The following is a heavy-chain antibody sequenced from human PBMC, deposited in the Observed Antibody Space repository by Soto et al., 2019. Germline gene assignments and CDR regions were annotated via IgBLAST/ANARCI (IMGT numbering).Heavy chain of an antibody. Sequence: ASVKVSCKASGYTFTSYAMHWVRQAPGQRLEWMGWINAGNGNTKYSQKFQGRVTITMDTSASTAYMELSSLRSEDTAVYYCARGITLPTPLDYWGQGTLVTVSS. CDR1: GYTFTSYA. J-gene: IGHJ4*02. V-gene: IGHV1-3*01. CDR2: INAGNGNT. D-gene: IGHD1-20*01. CDR3: ARGITLPTPLDY.